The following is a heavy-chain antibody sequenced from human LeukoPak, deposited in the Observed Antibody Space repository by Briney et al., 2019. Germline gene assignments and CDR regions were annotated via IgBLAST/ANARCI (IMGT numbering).Heavy chain of an antibody. V-gene: IGHV3-23*01. D-gene: IGHD3-22*01. CDR3: ATITSMRVVLIS. J-gene: IGHJ1*01. CDR1: GFTFSSFD. CDR2: ISVSATNT. Sequence: GGSLRLSCAASGFTFSSFDMTWVRQAPGKGLEWVSTISVSATNTYYADSVKGRFTISRDNSKNTLYLQMNSLRADDTAVYYCATITSMRVVLISWGQGTLVSVSS.